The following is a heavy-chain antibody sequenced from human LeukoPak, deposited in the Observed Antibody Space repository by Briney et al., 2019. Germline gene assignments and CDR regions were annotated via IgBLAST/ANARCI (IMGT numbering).Heavy chain of an antibody. CDR3: TAIGSYGSLFDY. Sequence: GGSLRLSCAASGFTFRNAWMSWVRQAPGRGLEWVGRIKSNTDGGPTDYAAPVKGRFNVSRDDSKDTLYLQMNSLKTEDTAVYFCTAIGSYGSLFDYWGQGTLVTVSS. V-gene: IGHV3-15*01. J-gene: IGHJ4*02. D-gene: IGHD1-26*01. CDR1: GFTFRNAW. CDR2: IKSNTDGGPT.